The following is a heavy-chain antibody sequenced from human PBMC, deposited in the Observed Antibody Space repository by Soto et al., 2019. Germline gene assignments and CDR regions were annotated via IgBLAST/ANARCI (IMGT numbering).Heavy chain of an antibody. CDR2: IYTSGST. Sequence: ETLSLRFTVSGGSIISYCWSWIRQPAGKGLEWIGRIYTSGSTNYNPSLKSRVTMSVDTSKNQFSLKLSSVTAADTAVYYCARDIPYDFAYGMDVWGQGTTVTVSS. D-gene: IGHD3-3*01. CDR1: GGSIISYC. V-gene: IGHV4-4*07. J-gene: IGHJ6*02. CDR3: ARDIPYDFAYGMDV.